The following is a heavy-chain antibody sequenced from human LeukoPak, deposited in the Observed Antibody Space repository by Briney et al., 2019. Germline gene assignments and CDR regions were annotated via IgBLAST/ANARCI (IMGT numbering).Heavy chain of an antibody. CDR1: GYTFTTYG. J-gene: IGHJ4*02. V-gene: IGHV1-18*01. Sequence: ASVKVSCKASGYTFTTYGLSWVRQAPGQGLEWLGWISTYDDNIKYAQSLQGRLTLTIDTSTSTAYMELRSLTSDDTAVYYCARSSQPHHIDYWGQGTLVTVSS. CDR3: ARSSQPHHIDY. D-gene: IGHD2-2*01. CDR2: ISTYDDNI.